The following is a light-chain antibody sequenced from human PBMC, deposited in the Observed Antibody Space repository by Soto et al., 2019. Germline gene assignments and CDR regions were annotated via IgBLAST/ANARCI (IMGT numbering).Light chain of an antibody. Sequence: ESVLTQSPATLSLSPGERATLSCRASQSVSNSFFAWYQKKPGQAPRLLIYGVSSRATGIPDRFSGSGSGTDFTLTISRLEPEDFVVYYCQQYSSLPHTFGQGTKLEVK. CDR2: GVS. CDR1: QSVSNSF. J-gene: IGKJ2*01. CDR3: QQYSSLPHT. V-gene: IGKV3-20*01.